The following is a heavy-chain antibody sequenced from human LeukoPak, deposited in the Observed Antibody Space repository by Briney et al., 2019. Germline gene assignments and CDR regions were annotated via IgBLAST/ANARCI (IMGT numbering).Heavy chain of an antibody. CDR2: ISPYNGNT. CDR1: GYDFTSVG. J-gene: IGHJ4*02. V-gene: IGHV1-18*01. CDR3: ARAGPGSGWYFDY. D-gene: IGHD6-19*01. Sequence: ASVKVSCKASGYDFTSVGITWVRRAPGQGLEWMGWISPYNGNTRYAQRFQGRVAMTTDTSTTTAYMELRGLRFNDTAVYYCARAGPGSGWYFDYWGQGTLVTVSS.